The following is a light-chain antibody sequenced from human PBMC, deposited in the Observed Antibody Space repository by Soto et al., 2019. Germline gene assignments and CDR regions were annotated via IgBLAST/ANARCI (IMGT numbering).Light chain of an antibody. CDR1: HSISSS. CDR3: QQSYTYPVT. J-gene: IGKJ5*01. CDR2: AAS. V-gene: IGKV1-39*01. Sequence: DIQMTQSPSSLSASVGDRVTITCRASHSISSSLNWYQQKPEKAPKLLMYAASSLQSGVPSRFSGSGSGTDFTLTITSLQPEDFATYYCQQSYTYPVTFGQGTRLE.